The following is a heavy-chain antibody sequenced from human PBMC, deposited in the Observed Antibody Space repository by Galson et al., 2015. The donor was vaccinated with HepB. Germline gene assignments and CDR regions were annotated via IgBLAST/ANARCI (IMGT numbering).Heavy chain of an antibody. J-gene: IGHJ4*02. CDR3: ARGAQEVGATTLDY. V-gene: IGHV3-66*01. CDR1: GFTVSSNY. CDR2: IYSGGST. D-gene: IGHD1-26*01. Sequence: SLRLSCAASGFTVSSNYMSWVRQAPGKGLEWVSVIYSGGSTYYADSVKGRFTISRDNSKNTLYLQMNSLRAEDTAVYYCARGAQEVGATTLDYWGQGTLVTVSS.